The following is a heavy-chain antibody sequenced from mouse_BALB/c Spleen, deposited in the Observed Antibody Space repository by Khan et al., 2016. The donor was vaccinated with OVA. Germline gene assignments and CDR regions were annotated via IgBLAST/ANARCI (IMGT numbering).Heavy chain of an antibody. D-gene: IGHD2-10*01. J-gene: IGHJ4*01. V-gene: IGHV5-6*01. CDR3: ARAYYGNDYYAMDY. Sequence: EVELVESGGDLVKPGGSLKVSCAASGFTFSSYGMSWVRQTPDKRLEWVATISSGGLYTYFPDSVKGRFTISRDNAKNTLYLQMTSLKSEDTAMYYCARAYYGNDYYAMDYWGQGTSVTVSS. CDR1: GFTFSSYG. CDR2: ISSGGLYT.